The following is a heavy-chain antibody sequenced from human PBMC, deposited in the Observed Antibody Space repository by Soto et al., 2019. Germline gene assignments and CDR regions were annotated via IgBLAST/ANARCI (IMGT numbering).Heavy chain of an antibody. CDR2: IYWDDDK. Sequence: QITLKESGPTLVKPTQTLTLTCTFSGFSLSTSGVSVGWIRQPPGKALEWLALIYWDDDKRYSPSLKSRLTLAKDPSKNQVILTMTNMDPVDTATYFCAHRRGGYWVFGSWGQGTLVTVSS. V-gene: IGHV2-5*02. CDR1: GFSLSTSGVS. CDR3: AHRRGGYWVFGS. D-gene: IGHD3-22*01. J-gene: IGHJ4*02.